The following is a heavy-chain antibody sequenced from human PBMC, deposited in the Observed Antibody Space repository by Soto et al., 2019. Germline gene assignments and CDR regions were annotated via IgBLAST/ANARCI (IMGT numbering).Heavy chain of an antibody. CDR1: GFTFSSYE. Sequence: PGGSLRLSCAASGFTFSSYEMNWVRQAPGKGLEWVSYISSSGSTIYYADSVKGRFTISRDNAKNSLYLQMNSLRAEDTAVYYCARASWELLKAFDYWGQGTLVTVSS. CDR2: ISSSGSTI. V-gene: IGHV3-48*03. CDR3: ARASWELLKAFDY. J-gene: IGHJ4*02. D-gene: IGHD1-26*01.